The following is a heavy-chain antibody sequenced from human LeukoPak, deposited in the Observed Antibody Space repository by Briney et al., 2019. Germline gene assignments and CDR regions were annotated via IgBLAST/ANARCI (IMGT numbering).Heavy chain of an antibody. Sequence: ASVKVSCKASGYTFTGYYMHWVRQAPGQGLEWMGWINPNSGGTNYAQKFQGRVTMTRDTSISTAYMELSRLRSDDTAVYYCARDYSPTVVYYFDYWGQGTLVTVSS. CDR2: INPNSGGT. CDR3: ARDYSPTVVYYFDY. D-gene: IGHD4-23*01. J-gene: IGHJ4*02. CDR1: GYTFTGYY. V-gene: IGHV1-2*02.